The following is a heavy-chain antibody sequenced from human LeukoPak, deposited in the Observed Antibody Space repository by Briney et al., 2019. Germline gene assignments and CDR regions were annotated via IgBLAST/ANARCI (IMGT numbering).Heavy chain of an antibody. CDR3: ARTSPTSHFDF. V-gene: IGHV3-74*01. CDR1: GFTFTTYW. J-gene: IGHJ4*02. Sequence: GGSLRLSCVASGFTFTTYWMHWVRQASGKGLVWVSCINGDGSNSNYADSVKGRFTISRDNARNTLYLQMNGLRAEDTALYYCARTSPTSHFDFWGQGTLVTVSS. CDR2: INGDGSNS. D-gene: IGHD3-16*01.